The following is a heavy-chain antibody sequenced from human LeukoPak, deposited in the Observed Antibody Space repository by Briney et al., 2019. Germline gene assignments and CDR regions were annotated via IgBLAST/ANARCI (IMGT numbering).Heavy chain of an antibody. V-gene: IGHV4-4*07. CDR1: GGSISSYY. D-gene: IGHD3-3*01. J-gene: IGHJ3*02. CDR2: IYTSGST. CDR3: ARDLTILRFLEWNDAFDI. Sequence: SETLSLTCTVSGGSISSYYWSWIRQPAGKGLEWIGRIYTSGSTNYNPSLKSRVTMSVDTSKNQFSLKLSSVTAADTAVYYCARDLTILRFLEWNDAFDIWGQGTMVTVSS.